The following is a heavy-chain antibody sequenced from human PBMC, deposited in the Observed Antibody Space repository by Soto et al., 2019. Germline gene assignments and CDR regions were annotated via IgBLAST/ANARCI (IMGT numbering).Heavy chain of an antibody. V-gene: IGHV5-51*01. J-gene: IGHJ6*02. D-gene: IGHD2-2*01. CDR1: GYSFTIYW. CDR3: ARHPAVPSYGMDV. Sequence: GESLKISCKGSGYSFTIYWIGWVRQMPGKGLEWMGIIYPGDSDTRYSPSFQGQVTISADKSISTAYLQWSSLKASDTAMYYCARHPAVPSYGMDVWGQGTTVTVSS. CDR2: IYPGDSDT.